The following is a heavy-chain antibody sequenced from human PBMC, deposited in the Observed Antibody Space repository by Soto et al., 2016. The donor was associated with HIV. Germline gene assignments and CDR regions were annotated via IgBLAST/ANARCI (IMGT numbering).Heavy chain of an antibody. CDR1: GGSISSDY. Sequence: QVQLQESGPGLVKPSETLSLTCTVSGGSISSDYWSWIRQPPGKGLEWIGYIYYSGSTNYNPSLKSRVTISIDTSKNQFSLRLSSVTAADTAVYYCARGTTGYDWSGYYFDYVGTRGTLVTVSS. V-gene: IGHV4-59*01. D-gene: IGHD5-12*01. J-gene: IGHJ4*02. CDR2: IYYSGST. CDR3: ARGTTGYDWSGYYFDY.